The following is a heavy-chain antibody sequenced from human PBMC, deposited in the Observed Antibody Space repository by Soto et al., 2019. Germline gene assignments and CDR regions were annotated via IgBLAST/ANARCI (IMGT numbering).Heavy chain of an antibody. CDR1: GYTFTSYD. D-gene: IGHD3-3*01. J-gene: IGHJ5*02. CDR3: ARRFLEWLATFDP. CDR2: MNPNSGNT. Sequence: GASVKVSCKASGYTFTSYDINWVRQATGQGLEWMGWMNPNSGNTGYAQKFQGRVTMTRNTSISTAYMELSSLRSEDTAVYYCARRFLEWLATFDPWGQGTLVTVSS. V-gene: IGHV1-8*01.